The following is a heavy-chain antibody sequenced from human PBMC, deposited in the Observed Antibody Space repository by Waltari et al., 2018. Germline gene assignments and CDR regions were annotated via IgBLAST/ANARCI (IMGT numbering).Heavy chain of an antibody. V-gene: IGHV3-23*01. CDR2: SSGSGGST. Sequence: EVQLLESGGGLVQPGGSLRLSCSAFGFTYSSYSMSWVRQAPGKGLGVGRGEGVGWVADSSGSGGSTYHADSGKGRFTMSRDNSKNTLDLRMNRLRAEETAVYYCAKTIVGEVWGQGTLVTVSS. CDR3: AKTIVGEV. D-gene: IGHD3-16*02. J-gene: IGHJ4*02. CDR1: GFTYSSYS.